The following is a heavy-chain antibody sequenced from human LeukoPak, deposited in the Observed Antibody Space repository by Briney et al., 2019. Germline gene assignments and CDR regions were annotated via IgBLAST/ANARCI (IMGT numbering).Heavy chain of an antibody. CDR3: ARASRHDDCGGDCYSTAY. Sequence: ASVKVSCKASGYTFTSYYMHWVRQAPGQGLEWIGIINPSGGSTSYAQKFQGRVTMTRDTSTSTVYMELSSLRSEDTAVYYCARASRHDDCGGDCYSTAYWGQGTLVTVSS. V-gene: IGHV1-46*01. CDR2: INPSGGST. CDR1: GYTFTSYY. D-gene: IGHD2-21*02. J-gene: IGHJ4*02.